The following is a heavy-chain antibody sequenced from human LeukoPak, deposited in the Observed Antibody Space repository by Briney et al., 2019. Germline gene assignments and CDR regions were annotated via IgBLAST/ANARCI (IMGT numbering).Heavy chain of an antibody. CDR2: INPNSGGT. Sequence: GASVKVSCTASGYTFTGYYMHWVRQAPGQGLEWIGWINPNSGGTNYAHKFQGRVTMTRDTSNNTAYLELSRLKSDDTAVYYCARESSRSHYYDRSGYYFNNWFDPWGQGTLVTVSS. V-gene: IGHV1-2*02. D-gene: IGHD3-22*01. J-gene: IGHJ5*02. CDR3: ARESSRSHYYDRSGYYFNNWFDP. CDR1: GYTFTGYY.